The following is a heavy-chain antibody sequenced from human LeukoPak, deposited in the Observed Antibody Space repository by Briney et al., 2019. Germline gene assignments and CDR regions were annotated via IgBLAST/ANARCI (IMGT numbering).Heavy chain of an antibody. CDR1: GFTFSSYG. J-gene: IGHJ4*02. CDR3: AKEGPTKDCSSTSCYNTRYFDY. D-gene: IGHD2-2*02. Sequence: GGSLRLSCAASGFTFSSYGMHWVRQAPGKGLEWVAFIRYDGSNKYYADSVKGRFTISRDNSKNTLYLQMNSLRAEDTAVYYCAKEGPTKDCSSTSCYNTRYFDYWGQGTLVTVSS. V-gene: IGHV3-30*02. CDR2: IRYDGSNK.